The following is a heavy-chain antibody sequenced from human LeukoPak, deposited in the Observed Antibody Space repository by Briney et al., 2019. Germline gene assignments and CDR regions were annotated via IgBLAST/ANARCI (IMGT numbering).Heavy chain of an antibody. CDR1: GGSISSGDYY. D-gene: IGHD3-10*01. Sequence: SETLSLTCTVSGGSISSGDYYWSWIRQPPGKGLEWIGYIYYSGSTYYNPSLKSRVTISVDTSKNQFSLKLSSVTAADTAVYYCARDRYGSGKQYYYYGMDVWGQGTTVTVSS. J-gene: IGHJ6*02. CDR3: ARDRYGSGKQYYYYGMDV. CDR2: IYYSGST. V-gene: IGHV4-30-4*01.